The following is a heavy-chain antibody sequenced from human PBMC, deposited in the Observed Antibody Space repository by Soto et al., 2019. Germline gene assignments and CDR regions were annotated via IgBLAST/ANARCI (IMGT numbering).Heavy chain of an antibody. D-gene: IGHD6-19*01. CDR1: GFTFSDYY. V-gene: IGHV3-11*01. CDR3: ARDVRPQWLVLEYYYYMDV. CDR2: ISSSGSTI. Sequence: PVGSLRLSCAASGFTFSDYYMSWIRQAPGKGLEWVSYISSSGSTIYYADSVKGRFTISRDNAKNSLYLQMNSLRAEDTAVYYCARDVRPQWLVLEYYYYMDVWGKGTTVTVSS. J-gene: IGHJ6*03.